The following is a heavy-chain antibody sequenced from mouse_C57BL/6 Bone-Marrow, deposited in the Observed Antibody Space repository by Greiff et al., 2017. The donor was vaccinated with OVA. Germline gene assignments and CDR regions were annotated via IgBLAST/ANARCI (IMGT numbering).Heavy chain of an antibody. CDR1: GFNIKDDY. CDR2: IDPDNGDT. V-gene: IGHV14-4*01. Sequence: VQLQQSGAELVRPGASVKLSCTASGFNIKDDYMHWVKQRPEQGLEWIGWIDPDNGDTEYASKFQGKATITADTSSNTAYLQLSSLTSEDTAVYYCTTRVMITRYFDVWGTGTTVTVSS. D-gene: IGHD2-4*01. J-gene: IGHJ1*03. CDR3: TTRVMITRYFDV.